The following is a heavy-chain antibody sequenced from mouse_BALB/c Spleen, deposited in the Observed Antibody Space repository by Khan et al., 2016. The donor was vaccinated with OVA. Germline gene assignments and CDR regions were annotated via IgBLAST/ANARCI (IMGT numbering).Heavy chain of an antibody. Sequence: VQLQQSGAELVKPGASVNLSCTASGFNIKDTYIHWVRQRPEQGLTWIGRIDPANGNTKYDPKFQGKATVTADPTSNTAYLQLSSLTSEDTAVYYSASSFLLDAMDYWGQGTSVTVSS. CDR1: GFNIKDTY. CDR3: ASSFLLDAMDY. D-gene: IGHD1-2*01. V-gene: IGHV14-3*02. CDR2: IDPANGNT. J-gene: IGHJ4*01.